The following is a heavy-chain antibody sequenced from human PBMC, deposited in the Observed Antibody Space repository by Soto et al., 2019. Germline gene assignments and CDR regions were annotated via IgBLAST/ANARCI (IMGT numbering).Heavy chain of an antibody. V-gene: IGHV3-23*01. CDR3: AKSRVFIGAIVTLLDS. CDR1: GFTFSSYA. J-gene: IGHJ4*02. CDR2: ISNNGDTT. D-gene: IGHD3-16*02. Sequence: EVHLLESGGGLVQPGGSLTLSCATSGFTFSSYAMVWVRQAAEKGLEWVASISNNGDTTYYADSVNGRFTISRGNSENTLYLQMNGLRADDTALYFCAKSRVFIGAIVTLLDSWGQGTQVTVSS.